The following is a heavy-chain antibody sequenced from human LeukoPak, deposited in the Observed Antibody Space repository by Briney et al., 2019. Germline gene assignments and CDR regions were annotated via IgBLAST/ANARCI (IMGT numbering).Heavy chain of an antibody. D-gene: IGHD2-15*01. V-gene: IGHV5-51*01. CDR1: GHSFTSYW. CDR2: IYPSDSDT. J-gene: IGHJ4*02. CDR3: ARQCPLYCSGGSCPLCY. Sequence: GESLKISCQGSGHSFTSYWIGWVRQMPGKGLEWMGIIYPSDSDTRYSPSFQGQVTFSADKSISTAYLQWSSLKASDTATYYCARQCPLYCSGGSCPLCYWGQGTLVTVSS.